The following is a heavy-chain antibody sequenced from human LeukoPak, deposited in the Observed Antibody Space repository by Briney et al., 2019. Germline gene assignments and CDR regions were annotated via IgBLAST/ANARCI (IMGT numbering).Heavy chain of an antibody. Sequence: GESLEISSEVSGGSFTNYWSGWGRQMPGKGLEWMAIIYPGDPDTRYSPSFQGQVTISADKSITTAYLQWSSLKASDTAIYYCARHSRSAYAYGIDYWGQGTLVTVPS. CDR1: GGSFTNYW. CDR2: IYPGDPDT. D-gene: IGHD5-12*01. V-gene: IGHV5-51*01. CDR3: ARHSRSAYAYGIDY. J-gene: IGHJ4*02.